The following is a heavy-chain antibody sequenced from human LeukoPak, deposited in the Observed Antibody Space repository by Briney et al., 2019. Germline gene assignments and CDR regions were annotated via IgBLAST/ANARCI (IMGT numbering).Heavy chain of an antibody. Sequence: IPMFGTVNYEQKFQGRVTIIADKFTSTAYMELSSLRFEDTAMYYCARDQKVGATPYFGMDVWGQGTTVTVSS. V-gene: IGHV1-69*06. CDR3: ARDQKVGATPYFGMDV. D-gene: IGHD1-26*01. J-gene: IGHJ6*02. CDR2: IPMFGTV.